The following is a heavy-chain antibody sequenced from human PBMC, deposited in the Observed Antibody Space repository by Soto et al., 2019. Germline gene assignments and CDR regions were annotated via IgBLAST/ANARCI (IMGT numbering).Heavy chain of an antibody. Sequence: ASVKVSCKTSGYSFTDYKLHWVRQAPGQGLEWMGWVDPNGGGSNSAQKFPGSVTMTWDTSITTAYLDLTRLTTNDTATYFCATWVDYGDFEGFDFWGQGTLVTV. CDR3: ATWVDYGDFEGFDF. J-gene: IGHJ4*02. CDR1: GYSFTDYK. V-gene: IGHV1-2*04. D-gene: IGHD4-17*01. CDR2: VDPNGGGS.